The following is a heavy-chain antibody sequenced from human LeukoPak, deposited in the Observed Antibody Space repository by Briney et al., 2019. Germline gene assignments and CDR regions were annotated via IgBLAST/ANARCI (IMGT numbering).Heavy chain of an antibody. Sequence: PGRSLRLSCVASGFKFTDYAIHWVRQVPGRGLEWVAVVWFDGSYELYADSVKGRFTISRDDSRSTVNLQMESLRAEDTALYYCARDLGGRGIPVYYFDYWGQGTRSPSPQ. D-gene: IGHD4-23*01. V-gene: IGHV3-33*08. CDR1: GFKFTDYA. CDR3: ARDLGGRGIPVYYFDY. CDR2: VWFDGSYE. J-gene: IGHJ4*02.